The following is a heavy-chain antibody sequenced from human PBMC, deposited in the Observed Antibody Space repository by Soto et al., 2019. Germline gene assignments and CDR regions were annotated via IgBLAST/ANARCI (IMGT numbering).Heavy chain of an antibody. CDR2: INHSGST. V-gene: IGHV4-34*01. Sequence: LSLTCAVYGGSFSGYYWSWIRQPPGKGLEWIGEINHSGSTNYNPSLKSRVTISVDTSKNQFSLKLSSVTAADTAVYYCARAPMKHHFDYWGQGTLVTVSS. CDR3: ARAPMKHHFDY. CDR1: GGSFSGYY. J-gene: IGHJ4*02.